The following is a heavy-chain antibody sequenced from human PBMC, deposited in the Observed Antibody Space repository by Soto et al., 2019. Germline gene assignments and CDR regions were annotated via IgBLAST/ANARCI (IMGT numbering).Heavy chain of an antibody. CDR3: VSVKMREMATILRVKGFDP. D-gene: IGHD5-12*01. CDR1: GGTFNNHA. CDR2: IIPIFDTP. J-gene: IGHJ5*02. V-gene: IGHV1-69*01. Sequence: QVQLVQSGAEVKKPGSSVKVSCKASGGTFNNHAINWVRQAPGQGLEWMGGIIPIFDTPNYAQKFQGRVKISADESITAAFGELSILRSADTTVYYCVSVKMREMATILRVKGFDPCGQGTVVTVSS.